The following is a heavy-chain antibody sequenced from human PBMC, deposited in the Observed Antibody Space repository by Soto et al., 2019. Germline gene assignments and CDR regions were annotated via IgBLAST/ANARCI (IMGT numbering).Heavy chain of an antibody. CDR1: DAAITSGDSS. J-gene: IGHJ6*02. CDR3: ASSSLYGMDA. Sequence: LSPTCSVPDAAITSGDSSWSWRRQPARKGVERISNIYDDGNTNYNPSLQSRLIISIDTSKNPSSLKGGSVNAADTAVYYCASSSLYGMDAWGQGTTVTVSS. V-gene: IGHV4-30-2*05. CDR2: IYDDGNT.